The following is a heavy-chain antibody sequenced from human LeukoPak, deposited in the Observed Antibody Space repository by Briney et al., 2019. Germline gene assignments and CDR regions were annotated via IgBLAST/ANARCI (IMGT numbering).Heavy chain of an antibody. D-gene: IGHD3-10*01. V-gene: IGHV3-66*01. CDR3: ARVGPITMVRGVMRY. Sequence: GGSLRLSCAASGFTVSSNYMSWVRQAPGKGLEWVSVIYSGGSTYYADSVKGRFTISRDNSKNTLYLQMNSLRAEDTAVYYCARVGPITMVRGVMRYWGQGTLVTVSS. J-gene: IGHJ4*02. CDR1: GFTVSSNY. CDR2: IYSGGST.